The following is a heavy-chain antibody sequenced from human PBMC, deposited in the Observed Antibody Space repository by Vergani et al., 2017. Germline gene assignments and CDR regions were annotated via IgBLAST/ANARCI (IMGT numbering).Heavy chain of an antibody. D-gene: IGHD1-1*01. CDR2: IRPYTGHT. V-gene: IGHV1-18*01. J-gene: IGHJ3*01. CDR3: ARVAPSNSEVTPTAFDV. CDR1: GYDFSSYG. Sequence: QVQLVQSGPERKSPGASVMVSCKASGYDFSSYGISWVRQAPGKGLEWMAWIRPYTGHTIYAQKFQDRVTMTADTSTNTAYMELRSLRSDDTAVYFCARVAPSNSEVTPTAFDVWGQGTMVTVSS.